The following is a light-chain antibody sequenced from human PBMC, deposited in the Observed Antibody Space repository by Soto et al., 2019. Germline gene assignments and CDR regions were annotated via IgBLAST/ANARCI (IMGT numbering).Light chain of an antibody. CDR2: GAS. CDR1: QSVSSSY. J-gene: IGKJ5*01. CDR3: QQYGSSIT. Sequence: EIVLPQSPRPLSLSPGERSTLSCRASQSVSSSYLAWYQQKPGQAPRLLIYGASSRATGIPDRFSGSGFGTDFTLTSSRLEPEDCTVYYCQQYGSSITFGQGTRLEIK. V-gene: IGKV3-20*01.